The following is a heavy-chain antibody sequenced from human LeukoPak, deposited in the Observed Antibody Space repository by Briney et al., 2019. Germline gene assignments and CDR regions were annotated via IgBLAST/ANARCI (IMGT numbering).Heavy chain of an antibody. V-gene: IGHV1-2*02. CDR1: GYTFTGYY. CDR3: ARDDSSGYGPRPFDY. J-gene: IGHJ4*02. CDR2: INPNSGGT. D-gene: IGHD3-22*01. Sequence: ASVKVSCKASGYTFTGYYMHWVRQAPGQGLEWMGWINPNSGGTNYAQKFQGRVTMTRDTSISTVYMELSRLRSDDTAVYYCARDDSSGYGPRPFDYWGQGTLVTVSS.